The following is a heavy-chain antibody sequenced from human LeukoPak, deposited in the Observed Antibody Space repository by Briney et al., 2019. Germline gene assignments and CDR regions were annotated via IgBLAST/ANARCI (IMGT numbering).Heavy chain of an antibody. Sequence: PGGSLRLSCAASGFTLSSYAMSWVRQAPGKGLEWVSAISGDGRITHHADSVKGRFTISRDNSKNTLYLQMNSLRAEDTAIYYCAIKGLVSVPSRYHFDYWGQGTLVTVSS. CDR1: GFTLSSYA. J-gene: IGHJ4*02. CDR3: AIKGLVSVPSRYHFDY. CDR2: ISGDGRIT. D-gene: IGHD2-2*01. V-gene: IGHV3-23*01.